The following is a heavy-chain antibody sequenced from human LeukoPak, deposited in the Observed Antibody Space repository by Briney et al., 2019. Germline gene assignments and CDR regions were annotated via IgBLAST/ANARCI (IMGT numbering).Heavy chain of an antibody. CDR3: ARDLIAVAGTPPNAFDI. D-gene: IGHD6-19*01. CDR2: IIPIFGTA. J-gene: IGHJ3*02. CDR1: GGTFSSYA. Sequence: SVKVSCKASGGTFSSYAISWVRQAPGQGLEWMGGIIPIFGTANYAQKFQGRVTITTDESTSTAYMELSSLRSEDTAVYYCARDLIAVAGTPPNAFDIWGQGTMVTVSS. V-gene: IGHV1-69*05.